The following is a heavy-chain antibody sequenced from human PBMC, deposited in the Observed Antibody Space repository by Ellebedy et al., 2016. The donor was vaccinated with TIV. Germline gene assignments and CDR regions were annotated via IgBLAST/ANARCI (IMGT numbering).Heavy chain of an antibody. Sequence: GESLKISCAASGFTFSSYSMNWVRQAPGKGLEWVSYISSSSSTIYYADSVKGRFTISRDNAKNSLYLQMNSLRAEDTAVYYCASDPTTYLRSGHFDSWGQGILVTVSS. CDR2: ISSSSSTI. D-gene: IGHD3-3*01. V-gene: IGHV3-48*01. CDR1: GFTFSSYS. CDR3: ASDPTTYLRSGHFDS. J-gene: IGHJ4*02.